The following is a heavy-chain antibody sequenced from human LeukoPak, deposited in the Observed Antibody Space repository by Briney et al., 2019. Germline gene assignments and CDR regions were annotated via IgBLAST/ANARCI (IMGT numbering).Heavy chain of an antibody. CDR3: ARRGGFWSGYLVRYYGMDV. D-gene: IGHD3-3*01. V-gene: IGHV1-8*01. CDR1: GYTFTSYD. CDR2: MNPNSGNT. Sequence: ASVKVSCKASGYTFTSYDINWVRQATRQGLEWMGWMNPNSGNTGYAQKFQGRVTMTRNTSISTAYMELSSLRSEDTAVYYCARRGGFWSGYLVRYYGMDVWGQGTTVTVSS. J-gene: IGHJ6*02.